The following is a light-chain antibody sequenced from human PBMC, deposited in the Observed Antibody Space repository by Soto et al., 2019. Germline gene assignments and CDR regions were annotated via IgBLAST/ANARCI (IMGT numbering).Light chain of an antibody. J-gene: IGLJ3*02. V-gene: IGLV2-11*01. Sequence: QSVLTQPRSVSGSPGQSVTISCSGTGSDIGDTYVSWFQQHPGKVPKLIIYDVNKRPSGVPDRFSGSKSGNAASLTISGLQAEDEADYYCCSYAGTFTWLFGGGTKVTVL. CDR3: CSYAGTFTWL. CDR2: DVN. CDR1: GSDIGDTY.